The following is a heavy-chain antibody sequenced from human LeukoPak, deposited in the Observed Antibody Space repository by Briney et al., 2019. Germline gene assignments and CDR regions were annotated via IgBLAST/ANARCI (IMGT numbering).Heavy chain of an antibody. V-gene: IGHV3-23*01. D-gene: IGHD5-24*01. CDR2: ISGSGDGT. CDR3: AKAPIELWLQGYFEY. CDR1: GFTFSSYA. J-gene: IGHJ4*02. Sequence: PGGSLRLSCAASGFTFSSYAMNWVRQAPGKGLEWVSGISGSGDGTYYADPVKGRFIVSRDNSKNTLYLQMNSLRDDDTAVYYCAKAPIELWLQGYFEYWGPGTLVTVSS.